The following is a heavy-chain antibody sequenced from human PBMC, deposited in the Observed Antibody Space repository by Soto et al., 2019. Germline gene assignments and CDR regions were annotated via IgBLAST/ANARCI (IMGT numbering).Heavy chain of an antibody. D-gene: IGHD1-1*01. V-gene: IGHV3-7*04. Sequence: GGSLRLSCAASEFSFSSYWMNWVRQAPGKGLEWVASVRPDGKEKHYLDSVKGRFTISRDNAQKSLDLQMNSLRVEDTAVYYCAREQLDRLYGMDVWGQGTTVTVSS. CDR3: AREQLDRLYGMDV. CDR1: EFSFSSYW. CDR2: VRPDGKEK. J-gene: IGHJ6*02.